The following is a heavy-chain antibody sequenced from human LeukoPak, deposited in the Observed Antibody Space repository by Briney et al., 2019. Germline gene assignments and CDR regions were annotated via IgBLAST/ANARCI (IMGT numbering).Heavy chain of an antibody. CDR3: ARGEYDSSAYWGYYFEN. V-gene: IGHV4-61*02. CDR1: GVSISTGSYY. D-gene: IGHD3-22*01. CDR2: IYSSGST. J-gene: IGHJ4*02. Sequence: PSETLSLTCTVSGVSISTGSYYWSWIRQPAGKGLEWIGRIYSSGSTNYSPSFKSRVTISVDTSKNQFSLNLSSVTAADTAVYYCARGEYDSSAYWGYYFENCGQGTLVTVSS.